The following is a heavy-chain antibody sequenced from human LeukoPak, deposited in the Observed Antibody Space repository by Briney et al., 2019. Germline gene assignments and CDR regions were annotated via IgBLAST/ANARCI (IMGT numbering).Heavy chain of an antibody. J-gene: IGHJ4*02. Sequence: GGSLRLSCAASGFTFSDYYMSWIRQAPGKGLEWVSYSSSSGSTTYYADSVKGRFSISRDNAKNSLYLQMNSLRAEDTAVYYCARGPYDSYFDYWGQGTLVTVSS. CDR3: ARGPYDSYFDY. V-gene: IGHV3-11*04. CDR1: GFTFSDYY. CDR2: SSSSGSTT. D-gene: IGHD5-12*01.